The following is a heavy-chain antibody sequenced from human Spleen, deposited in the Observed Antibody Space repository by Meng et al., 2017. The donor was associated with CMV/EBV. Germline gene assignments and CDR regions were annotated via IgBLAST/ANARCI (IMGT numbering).Heavy chain of an antibody. CDR1: GFTVSSNY. Sequence: GESLKISCAASGFTVSSNYMSWVRQAPGKGLEWVSVIYSGGSTYYADSVKGRFTISRDNSKNTRYLQMNSLRAEDTAVYYCARAIHDYGDEYGYWGQGTLVTVSS. V-gene: IGHV3-53*01. J-gene: IGHJ4*02. D-gene: IGHD4-17*01. CDR2: IYSGGST. CDR3: ARAIHDYGDEYGY.